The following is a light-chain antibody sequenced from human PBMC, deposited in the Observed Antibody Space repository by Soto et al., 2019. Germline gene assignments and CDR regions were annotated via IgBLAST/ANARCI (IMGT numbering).Light chain of an antibody. J-gene: IGLJ1*01. Sequence: QPVLTQPASVSGSPGQSITISCTGTNSDVGGYNYVSWYQQHPGKAPEHMIYEVSHRPSGVSNRFSGSKSDNTASLTISGLQAEDEADYYCSSYTSISTLYVFGTGTKLTVL. CDR3: SSYTSISTLYV. CDR2: EVS. CDR1: NSDVGGYNY. V-gene: IGLV2-14*01.